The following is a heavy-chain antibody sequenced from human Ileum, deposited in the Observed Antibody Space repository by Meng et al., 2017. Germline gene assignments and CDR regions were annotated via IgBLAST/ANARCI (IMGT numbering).Heavy chain of an antibody. CDR3: ARHWNWAFDY. V-gene: IGHV3-7*01. D-gene: IGHD1-7*01. CDR1: GFTFSGYW. Sequence: GGSLRLSCAASGFTFSGYWMTWARQDPGKGLEWVANIKPDGSEKYYLDSVKGRFTISRDNAKNSLYLQMNSLRAEDTALYYCARHWNWAFDYWGQGKRVNGSS. J-gene: IGHJ4*02. CDR2: IKPDGSEK.